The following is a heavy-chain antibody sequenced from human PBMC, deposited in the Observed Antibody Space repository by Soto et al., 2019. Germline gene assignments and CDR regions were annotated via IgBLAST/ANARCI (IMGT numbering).Heavy chain of an antibody. CDR1: GYTFTSYA. CDR2: INAGNGNT. V-gene: IGHV1-3*01. J-gene: IGHJ5*02. CDR3: ARGSSSSGWFDP. Sequence: QFQLVQSGAEVKKPGASVKVSCKASGYTFTSYAMHWVRQAPGQRLEWMGWINAGNGNTKYSQKFQGRVTITRDTSASTDYMELSSLRSEDTAVYYCARGSSSSGWFDPWGQGTLVTVSS. D-gene: IGHD6-13*01.